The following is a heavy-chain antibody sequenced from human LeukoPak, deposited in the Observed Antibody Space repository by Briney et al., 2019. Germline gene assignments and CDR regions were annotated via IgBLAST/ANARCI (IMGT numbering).Heavy chain of an antibody. Sequence: ASVKVSCKASGYTFTGYYMHWVRQAPGQGLEWMGWINPNSGGTNYAQKFQGRVTMTRDTSISTAYMELSRLRSDDTAVYYCARYCSSTSCYRRTLDPWGQGTLVTVSS. CDR3: ARYCSSTSCYRRTLDP. J-gene: IGHJ5*02. CDR1: GYTFTGYY. D-gene: IGHD2-2*02. V-gene: IGHV1-2*02. CDR2: INPNSGGT.